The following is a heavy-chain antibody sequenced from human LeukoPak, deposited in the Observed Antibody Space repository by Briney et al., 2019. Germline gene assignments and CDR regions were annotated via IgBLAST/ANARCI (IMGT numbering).Heavy chain of an antibody. CDR1: GYTFTGYY. V-gene: IGHV1-2*02. Sequence: ASVKVSCKASGYTFTGYYMHWARQAPGQGLEWMGWINPNSGGTNYAQKFQGRVTVTRDTSISTAYMELSRLRSDDTAVYYCARDIGQELEFDYWGQGTLVTVSS. D-gene: IGHD1-7*01. CDR3: ARDIGQELEFDY. CDR2: INPNSGGT. J-gene: IGHJ4*02.